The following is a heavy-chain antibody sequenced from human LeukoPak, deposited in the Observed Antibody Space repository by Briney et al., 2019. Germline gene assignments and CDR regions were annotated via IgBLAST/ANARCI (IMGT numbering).Heavy chain of an antibody. V-gene: IGHV4-4*07. J-gene: IGHJ3*02. D-gene: IGHD4-17*01. Sequence: SETLSLTCTVSGGSMKSYYWSWIRLPAAKGLEWIGRIWPSGTTTYNPSLKSRVTMSLDTSKNQFSLNLSSVTAADTAVYYCAIDPHPDYGVLDAFDIWGQGTIVTVSS. CDR1: GGSMKSYY. CDR2: IWPSGTT. CDR3: AIDPHPDYGVLDAFDI.